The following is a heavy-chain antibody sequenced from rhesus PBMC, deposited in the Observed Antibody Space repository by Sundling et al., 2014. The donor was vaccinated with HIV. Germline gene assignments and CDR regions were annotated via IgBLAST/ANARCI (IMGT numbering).Heavy chain of an antibody. CDR1: GGSVSANYG. V-gene: IGHV4-76*01. CDR3: ARIKSGSFSLRFDY. Sequence: QVQLQESGPGLLKPSETLSLTCAVSGGSVSANYGWGWIRQPPGKGLEWIGTIYSGSGNTYYNPSLNSRVTISTDTSKKQFSLKLSSVTAADTAVYYCARIKSGSFSLRFDYWGQGVLVTVSS. CDR2: IYSGSGNT. D-gene: IGHD3-16*01. J-gene: IGHJ4*01.